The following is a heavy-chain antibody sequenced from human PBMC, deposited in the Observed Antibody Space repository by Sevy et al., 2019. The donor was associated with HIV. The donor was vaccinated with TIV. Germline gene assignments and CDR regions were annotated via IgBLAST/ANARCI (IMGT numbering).Heavy chain of an antibody. D-gene: IGHD1-26*01. J-gene: IGHJ3*02. V-gene: IGHV3-30-3*02. CDR3: AKSYSGSYYIPYDAFDM. CDR1: GFTFRNHA. CDR2: ISSDGAIK. Sequence: GGSLRLSCVTSGFTFRNHAMHWVRQAPGKGLECVAVISSDGAIKYYADSVKGRFTFSRDNSKSTLYLQMNSLRPEDTAMYYCAKSYSGSYYIPYDAFDMWGQGTMVTVSS.